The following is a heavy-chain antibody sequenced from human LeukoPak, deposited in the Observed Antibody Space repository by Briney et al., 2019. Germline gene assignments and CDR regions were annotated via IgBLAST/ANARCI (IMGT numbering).Heavy chain of an antibody. CDR1: GFAFDDYV. D-gene: IGHD3-10*01. CDR2: ISWNSNSI. V-gene: IGHV3-9*03. Sequence: PGRSLRLSCAASGFAFDDYVMHWVRQAPGKGLAWVSSISWNSNSIGYADSVKGRFTISRDNAKNALYLQMNSLRPEDMAFYYFAKDSSGNGYMDVWGKGTTVTVSA. CDR3: AKDSSGNGYMDV. J-gene: IGHJ6*04.